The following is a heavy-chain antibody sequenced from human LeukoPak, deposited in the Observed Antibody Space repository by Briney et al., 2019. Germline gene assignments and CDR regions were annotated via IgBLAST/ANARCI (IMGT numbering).Heavy chain of an antibody. V-gene: IGHV1-8*03. D-gene: IGHD2-2*02. CDR3: ARDRGYCSSTSCYTFDY. Sequence: ASVKVSCKASGGTFSSYAINWVRQATGQGLEWMGWMNPNSGNTGYAQKFQGRVTITRNTSISTAYMELSSLRSEDTAVYYSARDRGYCSSTSCYTFDYWGQGTLVTVSS. CDR2: MNPNSGNT. J-gene: IGHJ4*02. CDR1: GGTFSSYA.